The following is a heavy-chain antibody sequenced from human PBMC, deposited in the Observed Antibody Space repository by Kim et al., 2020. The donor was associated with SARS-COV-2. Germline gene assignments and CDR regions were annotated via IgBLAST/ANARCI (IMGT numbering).Heavy chain of an antibody. CDR1: GYTFTSYY. V-gene: IGHV1-46*01. CDR3: ARFNHGNAFDI. J-gene: IGHJ3*02. Sequence: ASVKVSCKASGYTFTSYYMHWVRQAPGQGLEWMGIINPSGGSSSYAQKFQGRVTMTRDTSTSTVYMELSSLRSEDTAVYYCARFNHGNAFDIWGQGTMVTVSS. D-gene: IGHD1-1*01. CDR2: INPSGGSS.